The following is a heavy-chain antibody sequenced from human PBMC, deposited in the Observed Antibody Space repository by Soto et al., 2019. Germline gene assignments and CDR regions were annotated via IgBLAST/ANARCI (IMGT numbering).Heavy chain of an antibody. Sequence: QVQLVESGGGVVQPGRSLRLSCAASGFTFSSYAMHWVRQAPGKGLEWVAVISYDGSNKYYADSVKGRFTISRDNSKNTLYLQMNSLRAEDTAVYYCARGGSGWYKDGMDVWGQGTTVTLSS. CDR1: GFTFSSYA. J-gene: IGHJ6*02. V-gene: IGHV3-30-3*01. CDR3: ARGGSGWYKDGMDV. D-gene: IGHD6-19*01. CDR2: ISYDGSNK.